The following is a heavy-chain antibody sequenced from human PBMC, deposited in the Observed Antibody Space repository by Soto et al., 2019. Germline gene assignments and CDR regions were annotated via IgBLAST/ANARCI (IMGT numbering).Heavy chain of an antibody. CDR1: GFTFDDYA. CDR2: ISWNSGSI. CDR3: AKARVQLTYYYDSSGYYFDY. D-gene: IGHD3-22*01. J-gene: IGHJ4*02. Sequence: PGGSLRLSCAASGFTFDDYAMHWVRQAPGKGLEWVSGISWNSGSIGYADSVKGRFTISRDNAKNSLYLQMNSLRAEDTALYYCAKARVQLTYYYDSSGYYFDYWGQGTLVTVSS. V-gene: IGHV3-9*01.